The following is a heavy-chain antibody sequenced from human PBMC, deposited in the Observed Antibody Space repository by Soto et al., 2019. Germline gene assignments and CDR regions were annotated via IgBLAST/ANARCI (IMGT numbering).Heavy chain of an antibody. Sequence: QVQLVQSGAEVKKPGASVKVSCKASGYTFTSYDINWVRQATGQGLEGMGWMNPNSGNTGYAQKFQGRVTMTRSTSISTAYMELSSLRSEDTAVYYCARGGYYYDSSAYYRPFDYWGQGTLVTVSS. CDR1: GYTFTSYD. J-gene: IGHJ4*02. CDR2: MNPNSGNT. V-gene: IGHV1-8*01. D-gene: IGHD3-22*01. CDR3: ARGGYYYDSSAYYRPFDY.